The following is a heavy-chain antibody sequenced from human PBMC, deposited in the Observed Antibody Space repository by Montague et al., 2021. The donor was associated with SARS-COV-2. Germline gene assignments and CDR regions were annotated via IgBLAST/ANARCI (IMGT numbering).Heavy chain of an antibody. J-gene: IGHJ3*02. CDR1: GFTFSNFF. CDR2: ITSSGDYI. Sequence: SLRLSCAASGFTFSNFFINWVRQAPGKGLEWVSSITSSGDYIWYAYSLKGRFTGSRDNAKNSVYLQMSSLRAEDTAVYYCARELGRTGAFDIWGQGAAVTVSS. V-gene: IGHV3-21*01. D-gene: IGHD4-17*01. CDR3: ARELGRTGAFDI.